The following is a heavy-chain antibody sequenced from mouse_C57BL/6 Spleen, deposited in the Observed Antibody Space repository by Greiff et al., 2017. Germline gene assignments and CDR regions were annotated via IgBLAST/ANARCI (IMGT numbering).Heavy chain of an antibody. CDR1: GFTFSSYA. Sequence: EVQGVESGEGLVKPGGSLKLSCAASGFTFSSYAMSWVRQTPEKRLEWVAYISSGGDYIYYADTVKGRFTISRDNARNTLYLQMSSLKSEDTSMYYCTASGTETWFAYWGQGTLVTVSA. V-gene: IGHV5-9-1*02. CDR2: ISSGGDYI. CDR3: TASGTETWFAY. D-gene: IGHD4-1*01. J-gene: IGHJ3*01.